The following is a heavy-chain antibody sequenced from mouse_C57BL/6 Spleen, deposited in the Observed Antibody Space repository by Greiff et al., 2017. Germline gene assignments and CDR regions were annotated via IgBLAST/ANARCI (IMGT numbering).Heavy chain of an antibody. CDR2: IDPSDSYT. J-gene: IGHJ4*01. CDR1: GYTFTSYW. CDR3: ARALDYAIDC. Sequence: QVQLQQPGAELVMPGASVKLSCKASGYTFTSYWMHWVKQRPGQGLEWIGEIDPSDSYTNYNQKFKGKSTVTVDKSSSTAYMQLSSLTSEDSAVYYWARALDYAIDCWGKGTSVTVSS. V-gene: IGHV1-69*01.